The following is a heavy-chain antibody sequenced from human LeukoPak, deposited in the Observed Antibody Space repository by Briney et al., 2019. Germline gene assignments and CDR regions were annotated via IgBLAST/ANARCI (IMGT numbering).Heavy chain of an antibody. D-gene: IGHD6-6*01. CDR3: ARGHSSSSNYFDY. J-gene: IGHJ4*02. V-gene: IGHV3-21*01. CDR2: ISSSSSYI. CDR1: GGSISSRS. Sequence: ETLSLTCTVSGGSISSRSYYWGWIGQPPGKGLEWVSSISSSSSYIYYADSVKGRFTISRDNAKNSLYLQMNSLRAEDTAVYYCARGHSSSSNYFDYWGQGTLVTVSS.